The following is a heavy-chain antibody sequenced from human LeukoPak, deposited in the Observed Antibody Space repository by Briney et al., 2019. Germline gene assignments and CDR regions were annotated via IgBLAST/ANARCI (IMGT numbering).Heavy chain of an antibody. J-gene: IGHJ5*02. D-gene: IGHD2-2*01. CDR3: AREGYCSSTSCYASNWFDP. V-gene: IGHV4-39*02. Sequence: SETLSLTCTVSGGSISSSSYYWGWIRQPPGKGLEWIGSINYSGSTYYNPSLKSRVTISVDTSKNQFSLKLSSVTAADTAVYYCAREGYCSSTSCYASNWFDPWGQGTLVTVSS. CDR1: GGSISSSSYY. CDR2: INYSGST.